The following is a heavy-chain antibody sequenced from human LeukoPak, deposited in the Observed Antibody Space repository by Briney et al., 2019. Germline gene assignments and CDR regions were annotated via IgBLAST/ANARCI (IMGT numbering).Heavy chain of an antibody. CDR3: AKGAGLIQLWLTGAFDI. J-gene: IGHJ3*02. CDR1: GFTFSSYG. V-gene: IGHV3-30*18. Sequence: PGGSLRLSCAASGFTFSSYGMHWVRQAPGKGLEWVAVISYDGSNKYYADSVKGRFTISRDNSKNTLYLQMNSLRAEDTAVYYCAKGAGLIQLWLTGAFDIWGQGTMVTVSS. CDR2: ISYDGSNK. D-gene: IGHD5-18*01.